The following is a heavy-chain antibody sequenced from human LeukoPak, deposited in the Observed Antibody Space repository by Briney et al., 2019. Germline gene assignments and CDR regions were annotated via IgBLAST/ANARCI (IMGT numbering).Heavy chain of an antibody. CDR3: AKGGYGSHAFDI. Sequence: GRSMRLSCAASGFTFDDYAMHWVRQAPGKGLEWVSGISWNSGSIGYADSVKGRFTISRDNAKNSLYLQMNSLRAEDTALYYCAKGGYGSHAFDIWGQGTMVTVSS. CDR1: GFTFDDYA. V-gene: IGHV3-9*01. J-gene: IGHJ3*02. CDR2: ISWNSGSI. D-gene: IGHD3-10*01.